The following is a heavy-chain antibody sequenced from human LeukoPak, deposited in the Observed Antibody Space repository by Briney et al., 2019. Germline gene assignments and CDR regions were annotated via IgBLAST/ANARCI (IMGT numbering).Heavy chain of an antibody. CDR2: IKQDGNEK. Sequence: GGSLRLSCAASGFTFSSYWMSWVRQAPGKGLEWVANIKQDGNEKYYVDSVKGRFTISRDNAKNSLYLQMNSLRAEDTAAYYCASAGAVVTHYYYYYMDVWGKGTTVTVSS. CDR3: ASAGAVVTHYYYYYMDV. CDR1: GFTFSSYW. J-gene: IGHJ6*03. D-gene: IGHD5-18*01. V-gene: IGHV3-7*01.